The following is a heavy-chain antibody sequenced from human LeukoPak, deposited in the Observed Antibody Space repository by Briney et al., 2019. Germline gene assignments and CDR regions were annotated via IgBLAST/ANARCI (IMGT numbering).Heavy chain of an antibody. Sequence: SETLSLTCTVSGGSISSYYWSWIRQPPGKGLEWIGYIYYSGSTNYNPSLKSRVTISVDTSKNQFSLKLSSVTAADTAVYYCARGQYYYGMDVWGQGTTVTVSS. CDR1: GGSISSYY. CDR2: IYYSGST. J-gene: IGHJ6*02. CDR3: ARGQYYYGMDV. V-gene: IGHV4-59*01.